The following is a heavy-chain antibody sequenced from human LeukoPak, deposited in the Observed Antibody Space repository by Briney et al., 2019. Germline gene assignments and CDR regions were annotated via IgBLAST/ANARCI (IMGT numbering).Heavy chain of an antibody. Sequence: GGSLRLSCAASGFTFSSYGMHWVRQAPGKGLEWVAVIWYDGSNKYYADSVKGRFTISRDNSKNTLYLQMNSLRAEDTAVYYCAAYYDFWSGQGGLYYGMDVWGQGTTVTVSS. J-gene: IGHJ6*02. CDR1: GFTFSSYG. CDR2: IWYDGSNK. CDR3: AAYYDFWSGQGGLYYGMDV. D-gene: IGHD3-3*01. V-gene: IGHV3-33*01.